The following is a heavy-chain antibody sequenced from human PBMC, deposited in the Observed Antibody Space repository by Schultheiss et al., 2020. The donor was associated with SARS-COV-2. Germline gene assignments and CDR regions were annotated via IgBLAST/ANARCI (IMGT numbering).Heavy chain of an antibody. D-gene: IGHD4-23*01. CDR2: INHSGST. V-gene: IGHV4-34*01. J-gene: IGHJ1*01. Sequence: SETLSLTCAVYGGSFSGYYWSWIRQPPGKGLEWIGEINHSGSTNYNPSLKSRVTISVDTSKNQFSLELSSVTAADTAVYYCARGSRSYGGNTYFQHWGQGTLVTVSS. CDR1: GGSFSGYY. CDR3: ARGSRSYGGNTYFQH.